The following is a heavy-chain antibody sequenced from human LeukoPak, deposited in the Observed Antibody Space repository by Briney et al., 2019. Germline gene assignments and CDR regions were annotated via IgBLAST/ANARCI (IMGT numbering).Heavy chain of an antibody. CDR3: ARDPYCSSTSCWFDP. J-gene: IGHJ5*02. CDR1: GGTFSSYA. Sequence: ASVKVSCKASGGTFSSYAISCVRQAPGQGLEWMGWISAYNGNTNYAQKLQGRVTMTTDTSTSTAYMELRSLRSDDTAVYYCARDPYCSSTSCWFDPWGQGTLVTVSS. CDR2: ISAYNGNT. D-gene: IGHD2-2*01. V-gene: IGHV1-18*01.